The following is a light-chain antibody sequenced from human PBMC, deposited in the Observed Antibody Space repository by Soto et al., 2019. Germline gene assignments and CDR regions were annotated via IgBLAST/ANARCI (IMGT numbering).Light chain of an antibody. V-gene: IGKV1-39*01. CDR1: QSISTY. CDR3: QHGYSTPLT. CDR2: AAS. Sequence: DIQMTQSPSSLSASVGDRVSITCRASQSISTYLHWYQQKPGKAPNLLIYAASTLQSGVPSMSSGSGSGTDFTLTISSLQPEDFATYFCQHGYSTPLTFGGGTKVDIK. J-gene: IGKJ4*01.